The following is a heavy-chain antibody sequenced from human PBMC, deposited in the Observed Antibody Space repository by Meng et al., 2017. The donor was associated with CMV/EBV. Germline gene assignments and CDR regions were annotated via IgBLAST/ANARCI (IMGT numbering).Heavy chain of an antibody. CDR3: AHKGRRMAAAGINWFDP. Sequence: QITLKESRPKLGKTQQVMTLTCTFSGFYLRTSGVGVGWIRQPPGKALEWLALIYWDDDKRYSPSLKSRLTITKDTSKNQVVLTMTNMDPVDTATYYCAHKGRRMAAAGINWFDPWGQGTLVTVSS. V-gene: IGHV2-5*02. J-gene: IGHJ5*02. CDR1: GFYLRTSGVG. D-gene: IGHD6-13*01. CDR2: IYWDDDK.